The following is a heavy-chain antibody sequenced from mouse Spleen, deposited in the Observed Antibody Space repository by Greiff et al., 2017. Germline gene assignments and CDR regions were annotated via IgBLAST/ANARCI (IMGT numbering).Heavy chain of an antibody. CDR2: IDPETGGT. CDR1: GYTFTDYE. Sequence: VQRVESGAELVRPGASVTLSCKASGYTFTDYEMHWVKQTPVHGLEWIGAIDPETGGTAYNQKFKGKAILTADKSSSTAYMELRNLTSEDSAVYYCTLGSYSNRAYAMDYWGQGTSVTVSS. CDR3: TLGSYSNRAYAMDY. D-gene: IGHD2-5*01. V-gene: IGHV1-15*01. J-gene: IGHJ4*01.